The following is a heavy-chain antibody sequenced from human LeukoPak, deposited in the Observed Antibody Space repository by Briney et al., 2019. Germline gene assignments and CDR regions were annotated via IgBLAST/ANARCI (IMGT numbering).Heavy chain of an antibody. Sequence: PGGSLRLSCAASGFTFSTYNMNWVRRAPGKGLEWVSYISFSSSSIYYADSVKGRFTISRDNAKNSLYLQMNSLRAEDTAVYYCARSSGWYGWGQGTLVTVSS. D-gene: IGHD6-19*01. CDR3: ARSSGWYG. V-gene: IGHV3-48*01. CDR1: GFTFSTYN. J-gene: IGHJ4*02. CDR2: ISFSSSSI.